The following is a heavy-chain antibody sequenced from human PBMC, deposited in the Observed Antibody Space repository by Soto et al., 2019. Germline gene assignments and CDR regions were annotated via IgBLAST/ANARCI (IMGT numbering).Heavy chain of an antibody. V-gene: IGHV2-5*01. CDR3: ARRRYTTTGFDY. D-gene: IGHD1-20*01. CDR1: GFSLSTIVVN. CDR2: VYWNDDK. Sequence: SGPTLVNPTQTRTLTCTVSGFSLSTIVVNVGWIRQSPGKALEWLALVYWNDDKRYSPSLKNRLTVTKDTSKNRVVLTMTNLDPVDTATYYCARRRYTTTGFDYWGQGTLVTVSS. J-gene: IGHJ4*02.